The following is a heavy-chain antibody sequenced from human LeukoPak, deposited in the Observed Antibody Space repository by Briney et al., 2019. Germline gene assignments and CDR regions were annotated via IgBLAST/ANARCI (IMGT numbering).Heavy chain of an antibody. V-gene: IGHV3-7*01. D-gene: IGHD3-3*01. CDR2: IKQDGSEK. J-gene: IGHJ6*03. CDR3: ARYYDFWSSYSSYYYMDV. CDR1: GFTFSSYW. Sequence: GGSLRLSCAASGFTFSSYWMSRVRQAPGKGLEWVANIKQDGSEKYYVDSVKGRFTISRDNAKSSLYLQMNSLRAEDTAVYYCARYYDFWSSYSSYYYMDVWGKGTTVTVSS.